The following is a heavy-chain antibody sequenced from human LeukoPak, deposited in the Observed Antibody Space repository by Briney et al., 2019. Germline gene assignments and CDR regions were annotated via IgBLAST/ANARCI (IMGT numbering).Heavy chain of an antibody. Sequence: SETLSLTCTVSGGSISSYYWSWIRQPPGKGLEWIGYIYYTGSTNYNPSLKSRVTMSVDTSKSQFSLRLSSVTAADTAIYYCARAQAGSGFDYWGQGTLVTVSS. CDR1: GGSISSYY. CDR3: ARAQAGSGFDY. CDR2: IYYTGST. V-gene: IGHV4-59*12. D-gene: IGHD1-14*01. J-gene: IGHJ4*02.